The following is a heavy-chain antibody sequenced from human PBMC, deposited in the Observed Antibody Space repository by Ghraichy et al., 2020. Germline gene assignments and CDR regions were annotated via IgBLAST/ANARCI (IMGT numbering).Heavy chain of an antibody. J-gene: IGHJ4*02. V-gene: IGHV2-26*01. CDR1: GFSLSNARMG. CDR3: ARMYYYDSSGINRGFDY. CDR2: IFSNDEK. Sequence: SGPTLVKPTETLTLTCTVSGFSLSNARMGVSWIRQPPGKALEWLAHIFSNDEKSYSTSLKTRLTISKDTSESQVVLTMTNMDPVDTATYYCARMYYYDSSGINRGFDYWGQGTLVTVSS. D-gene: IGHD3-22*01.